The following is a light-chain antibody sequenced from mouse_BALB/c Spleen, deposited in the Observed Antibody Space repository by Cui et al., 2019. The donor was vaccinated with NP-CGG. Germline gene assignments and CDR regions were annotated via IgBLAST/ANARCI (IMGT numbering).Light chain of an antibody. J-gene: IGLJ1*01. CDR3: ALCYSNHWV. CDR1: TGAVTTSNY. Sequence: QAVVTQASALTTSPGETVTLTCRSSTGAVTTSNYANWVQEKPDHLFTGLIGGTNNRAPGVPARFSGSLIGDKAALTIPGAQTEDEAIYFCALCYSNHWVFGGGTKLTVL. CDR2: GTN. V-gene: IGLV1*01.